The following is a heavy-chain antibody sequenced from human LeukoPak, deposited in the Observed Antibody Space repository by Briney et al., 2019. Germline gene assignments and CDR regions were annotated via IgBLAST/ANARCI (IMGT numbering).Heavy chain of an antibody. Sequence: ASVKVSCKVSGYTLTELSMHWVRQAPGKGLEWMGGFYPEDGETIYAQKFQGRVTITEDTSTDTAYMELSSLRSEGTAVYYCATAISAAAYDYWGQGALVTVSS. J-gene: IGHJ4*02. CDR2: FYPEDGET. V-gene: IGHV1-24*01. CDR1: GYTLTELS. D-gene: IGHD6-13*01. CDR3: ATAISAAAYDY.